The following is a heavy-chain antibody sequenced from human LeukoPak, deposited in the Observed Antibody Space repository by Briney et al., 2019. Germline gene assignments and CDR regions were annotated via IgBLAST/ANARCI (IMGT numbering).Heavy chain of an antibody. CDR1: GYTFTSYG. D-gene: IGHD3-22*01. V-gene: IGHV1-18*01. J-gene: IGHJ4*02. CDR2: ISAYNGNT. CDR3: ARDKDPFMIVVVENYFDY. Sequence: ASVKVSCKASGYTFTSYGISWVRQAPGQGLEWMGWISAYNGNTNYAQKLQGRVTMTTDTSTGTAYMELRSLRSDDTAVYYCARDKDPFMIVVVENYFDYWGQGTLVTVSS.